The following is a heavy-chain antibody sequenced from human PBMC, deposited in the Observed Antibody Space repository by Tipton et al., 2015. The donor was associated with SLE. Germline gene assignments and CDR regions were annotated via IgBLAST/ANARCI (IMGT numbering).Heavy chain of an antibody. D-gene: IGHD3-16*01. Sequence: QSGPEVKKPGASVTVSCKASGYTFTSYYMHWVRQAPGQGLEWTGIINPSGGSTSYAQKFQGRVTMTRDTSTSTVYMELSSLRSEDTAVYYCARGAGPITSFGNYYYYYYMDVWGKGTTVTVSS. CDR1: GYTFTSYY. CDR2: INPSGGST. V-gene: IGHV1-46*01. J-gene: IGHJ6*03. CDR3: ARGAGPITSFGNYYYYYYMDV.